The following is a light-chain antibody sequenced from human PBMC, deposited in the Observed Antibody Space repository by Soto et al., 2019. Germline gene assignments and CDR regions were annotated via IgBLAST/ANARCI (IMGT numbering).Light chain of an antibody. CDR1: TSNIGAGYE. V-gene: IGLV1-40*01. CDR2: GHN. Sequence: SVLTQPPSVSGAPGQRVTISCTGSTSNIGAGYEVHWYQQLPGTAPKLLVSGHNIRPSGVPDRFSGFKSGASASLVITGLQAEDEADYYCQSYDNSLSGSGVFGGGTKLTVL. J-gene: IGLJ3*02. CDR3: QSYDNSLSGSGV.